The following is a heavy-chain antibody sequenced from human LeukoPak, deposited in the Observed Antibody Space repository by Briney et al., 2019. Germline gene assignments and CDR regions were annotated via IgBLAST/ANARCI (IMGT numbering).Heavy chain of an antibody. V-gene: IGHV4-30-4*08. CDR3: ARGEVTTYYIDY. J-gene: IGHJ4*02. CDR1: GGSISSGDYY. CDR2: IYYSGST. Sequence: PSETLSLTCPVSGGSISSGDYYWSWIRQPPGKGLEWIGYIYYSGSTYYNPSLKSRVTISVDTSKHQFSLKLSSVTAADTAVYYCARGEVTTYYIDYWGQGTLVTVSS. D-gene: IGHD4-11*01.